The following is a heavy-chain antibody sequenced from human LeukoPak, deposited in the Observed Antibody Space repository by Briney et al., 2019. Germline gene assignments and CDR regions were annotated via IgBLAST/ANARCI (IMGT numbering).Heavy chain of an antibody. J-gene: IGHJ4*02. D-gene: IGHD2-2*02. CDR2: IYYSGST. CDR1: GGSISSYY. CDR3: ARDYTDYCSSTSCYTGIFDY. V-gene: IGHV4-59*12. Sequence: SETLSLTCTVSGGSISSYYWSWIRQPPGKGLEWIGYIYYSGSTYYNPSLKSRVTISVDTSKNQFSLKLSSVTAADTAVYYCARDYTDYCSSTSCYTGIFDYWGQGTLVTVSS.